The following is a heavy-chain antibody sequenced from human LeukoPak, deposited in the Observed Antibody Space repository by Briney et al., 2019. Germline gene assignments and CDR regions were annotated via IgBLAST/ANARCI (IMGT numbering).Heavy chain of an antibody. J-gene: IGHJ6*03. CDR3: ARLPLWGRFGELSFRYYYYYYVDV. Sequence: PSETLSLTCTVSGGSISSSSYYWGWIRQPPGKGLEWIGSIYYSGSTYYNPSLKSRVTISVDTPKNQFSLKLSSVTAADTAVYYCARLPLWGRFGELSFRYYYYYYVDVWGKGTTVTISS. D-gene: IGHD3-10*01. CDR2: IYYSGST. V-gene: IGHV4-39*01. CDR1: GGSISSSSYY.